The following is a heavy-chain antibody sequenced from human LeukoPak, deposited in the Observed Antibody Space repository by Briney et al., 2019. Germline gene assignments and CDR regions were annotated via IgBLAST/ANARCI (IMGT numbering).Heavy chain of an antibody. CDR2: IYAGGTT. CDR1: GFTVSSNY. J-gene: IGHJ4*02. Sequence: PGGSLRLSCTASGFTVSSNYMSWVRQAPGKGLEWVSVIYAGGTTYYADSVKGRFTISRDNSRNTLYLQMNSLRAEDTAVYYCATAIDNWNYAFDCWGQGALVTVSS. CDR3: ATAIDNWNYAFDC. V-gene: IGHV3-53*01. D-gene: IGHD1-7*01.